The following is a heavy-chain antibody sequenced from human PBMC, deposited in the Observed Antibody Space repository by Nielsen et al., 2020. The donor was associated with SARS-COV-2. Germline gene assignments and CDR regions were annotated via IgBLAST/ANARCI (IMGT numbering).Heavy chain of an antibody. CDR3: AKFRSWFYFDS. Sequence: GGSLRLSCAASGFTFSSYGMHWVRQAPGKGLEWVAVIWYDGSNKYYADSVKGRFTISRDNSKNTLYLQMTGLRADDTAVYYCAKFRSWFYFDSWGQGTLVAASS. CDR2: IWYDGSNK. D-gene: IGHD6-13*01. J-gene: IGHJ4*02. CDR1: GFTFSSYG. V-gene: IGHV3-33*06.